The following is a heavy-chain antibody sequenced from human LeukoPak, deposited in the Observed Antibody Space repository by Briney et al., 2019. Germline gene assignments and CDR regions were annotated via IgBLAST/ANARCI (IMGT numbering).Heavy chain of an antibody. CDR3: VRDHLRYSGYNSVLDY. CDR1: GHTFSSYA. Sequence: GGSLRLFCAASGHTFSSYAMSWVRQGPGKGLQWVASNNSSGSDIYYADSVKGRFTISRDNAKNSVYLQMNSLRAEDTAVYYCVRDHLRYSGYNSVLDYWGQGTLVSVSS. V-gene: IGHV3-21*06. D-gene: IGHD5-12*01. CDR2: NNSSGSDI. J-gene: IGHJ4*02.